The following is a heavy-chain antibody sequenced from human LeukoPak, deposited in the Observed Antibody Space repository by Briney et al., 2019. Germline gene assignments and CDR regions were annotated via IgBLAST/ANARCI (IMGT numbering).Heavy chain of an antibody. CDR3: ASLGYCSSTSCRGAFDI. CDR2: IIPIFGTA. V-gene: IGHV1-69*05. Sequence: GASVKVSCKASGGTFSSYAISWVRQAPGQGLEWMGGIIPIFGTANYAQKFQGRVTITTDESTSTAYMELSSLRSEDTAVYYCASLGYCSSTSCRGAFDIWGQGTMVTVSS. J-gene: IGHJ3*02. CDR1: GGTFSSYA. D-gene: IGHD2-2*01.